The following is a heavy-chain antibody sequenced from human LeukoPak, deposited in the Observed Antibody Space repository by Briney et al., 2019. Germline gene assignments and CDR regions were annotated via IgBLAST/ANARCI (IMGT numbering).Heavy chain of an antibody. Sequence: GGTLRLSCAASGFTFSSYDMSGARRAPGRGGEGVTFIRYDGSNKYYTASVKSRVTISRHNSKNTLYLQMNSLRAEETAVYYCAKAPYYYDSSGYQSWFDPWGQGTLVTVSS. V-gene: IGHV3-30*02. CDR2: IRYDGSNK. J-gene: IGHJ5*02. CDR3: AKAPYYYDSSGYQSWFDP. CDR1: GFTFSSYD. D-gene: IGHD3-22*01.